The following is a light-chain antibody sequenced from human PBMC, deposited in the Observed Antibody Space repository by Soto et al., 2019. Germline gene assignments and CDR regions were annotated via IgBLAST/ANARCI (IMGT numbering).Light chain of an antibody. CDR2: KAS. CDR3: QHYNSYSEA. Sequence: DIQVTLSPSTLSGSVGDRVTITCRASQTISSWLAWYQQKPGKAPKLLIYKASTLKSGVPSRFSGSGSGTEFTLTISSLQPDDFATYYCQHYNSYSEAFAQVAKVDIK. CDR1: QTISSW. J-gene: IGKJ1*01. V-gene: IGKV1-5*03.